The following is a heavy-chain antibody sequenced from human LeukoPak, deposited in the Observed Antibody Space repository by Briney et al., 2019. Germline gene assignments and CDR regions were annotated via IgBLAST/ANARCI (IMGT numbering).Heavy chain of an antibody. CDR1: GYTFTSYG. Sequence: ASVKVSCKASGYTFTSYGISWVRQAPGQGLEWMGWISAYNGNTNYAQKLQGRVTMTTDTSTSTAYMELRSLRSDDTAVYYCARVQGGSSWYHSYYYYYMDVWGKGTTVTVSS. CDR3: ARVQGGSSWYHSYYYYYMDV. V-gene: IGHV1-18*01. D-gene: IGHD6-13*01. J-gene: IGHJ6*03. CDR2: ISAYNGNT.